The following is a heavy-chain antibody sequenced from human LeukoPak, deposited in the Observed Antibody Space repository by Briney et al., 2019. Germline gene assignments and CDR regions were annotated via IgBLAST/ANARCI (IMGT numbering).Heavy chain of an antibody. CDR2: ISSSSNYI. J-gene: IGHJ4*02. CDR3: ARDSPLEYCSSTSCLFDY. CDR1: GFTLSDSY. Sequence: PGGSLRLSCAASGFTLSDSYMSWIRQAPGKGLEWVSSISSSSNYIYYADSVKGRFTISRDNAKNSLYLQMNSLRVEDTAVYYCARDSPLEYCSSTSCLFDYWGQGTLVTVSS. V-gene: IGHV3-11*06. D-gene: IGHD2-2*01.